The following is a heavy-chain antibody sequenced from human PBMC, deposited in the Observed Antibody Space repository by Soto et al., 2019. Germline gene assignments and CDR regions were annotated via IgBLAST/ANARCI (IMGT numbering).Heavy chain of an antibody. CDR1: GYSLTSYW. V-gene: IGHV5-51*01. CDR2: IYPGDSDT. J-gene: IGHJ3*02. Sequence: GESLKISCKGSGYSLTSYWIGWVRQMPGKGLEWMGIIYPGDSDTRYSPSFQGQVTISADKSISTAYLQWSSLKASDTAMYYCASPVEGVSMRYYAFDIWGQGTMVTVSS. CDR3: ASPVEGVSMRYYAFDI. D-gene: IGHD1-26*01.